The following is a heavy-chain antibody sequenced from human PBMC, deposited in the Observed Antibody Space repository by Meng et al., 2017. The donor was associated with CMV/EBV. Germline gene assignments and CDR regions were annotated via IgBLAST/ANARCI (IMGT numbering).Heavy chain of an antibody. CDR1: GGTFSSYT. Sequence: SVKVSCKASGGTFSSYTISWVRQAPGQGLEWMGRIIPILGIANYAQKFQGRVTITAGKSTSTAYMELSSLRSEDTAVYYCARAYCGGDCSRMDVWGQGTTVTVSS. CDR2: IIPILGIA. J-gene: IGHJ6*02. CDR3: ARAYCGGDCSRMDV. V-gene: IGHV1-69*02. D-gene: IGHD2-21*01.